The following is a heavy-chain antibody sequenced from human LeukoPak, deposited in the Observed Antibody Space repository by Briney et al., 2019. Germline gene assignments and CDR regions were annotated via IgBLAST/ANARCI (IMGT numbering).Heavy chain of an antibody. V-gene: IGHV3-7*01. CDR3: ARLSAMVRGPEDIFYFEY. Sequence: GGSLRLSCETSGFSFSTYWMSWVRQAPGKGLEWVANIRQDGSEKYYADSVKGRFTISRDIAKQSVFLQMNSLRAEDTALYYCARLSAMVRGPEDIFYFEYWGLGTLVTVSS. CDR1: GFSFSTYW. J-gene: IGHJ4*02. CDR2: IRQDGSEK. D-gene: IGHD3-10*01.